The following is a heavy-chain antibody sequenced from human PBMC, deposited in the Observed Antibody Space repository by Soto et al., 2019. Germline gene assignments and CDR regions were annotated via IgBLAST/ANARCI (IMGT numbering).Heavy chain of an antibody. CDR1: GGSFSGYY. D-gene: IGHD3-9*01. Sequence: PSETLSLTCAVYGGSFSGYYWSWIRQPPGKGLEWIGEINHSGSTNYNPSLKSRVTISVDTSKNQFSLKLSSVTAADTAVYYCARGGVYPDYGTGYYYLRFAPWGQGTLVTVSS. CDR2: INHSGST. J-gene: IGHJ5*02. V-gene: IGHV4-34*01. CDR3: ARGGVYPDYGTGYYYLRFAP.